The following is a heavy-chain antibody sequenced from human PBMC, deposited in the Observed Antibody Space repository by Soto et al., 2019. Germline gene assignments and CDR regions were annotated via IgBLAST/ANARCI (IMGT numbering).Heavy chain of an antibody. Sequence: QVQLQESGPGLVKPSETLSLTCTVSGGSISSYYWSWIRQPPGKGLEWIGYIYYSGSTNYNPSLKSRVTISVNTSKNQFSLKLSSVTAADTAVYYCARHRKSGSYYDYWGQGTLVTVSS. D-gene: IGHD1-26*01. J-gene: IGHJ4*02. CDR1: GGSISSYY. CDR3: ARHRKSGSYYDY. V-gene: IGHV4-59*08. CDR2: IYYSGST.